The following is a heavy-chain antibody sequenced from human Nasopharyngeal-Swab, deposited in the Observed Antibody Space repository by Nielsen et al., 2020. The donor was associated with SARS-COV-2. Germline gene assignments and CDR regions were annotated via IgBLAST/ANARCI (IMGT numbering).Heavy chain of an antibody. CDR3: ARDPAYSSSTFDY. Sequence: WIRQPPGKGLEWLSYINSTGGIIYYADSVKGRFTISRDNAKKSLYLQMNSLRVEDTGVYYCARDPAYSSSTFDYWGQGTLVTVSS. J-gene: IGHJ4*02. CDR2: INSTGGII. D-gene: IGHD6-6*01. V-gene: IGHV3-11*04.